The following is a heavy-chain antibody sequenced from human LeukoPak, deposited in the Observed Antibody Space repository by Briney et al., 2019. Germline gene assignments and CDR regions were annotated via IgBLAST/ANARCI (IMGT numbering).Heavy chain of an antibody. J-gene: IGHJ3*02. D-gene: IGHD6-13*01. CDR1: GFTLSSHW. CDR2: INQDGSER. V-gene: IGHV3-7*01. CDR3: ARDSEYSSSFAFDI. Sequence: TGGPLRLSCAASGFTLSSHWMTWVRQAPGKGLEWVANINQDGSERYYVDSVKGRFTISRDNAKNSLYLQMNSLRAEDTAVYYCARDSEYSSSFAFDIWGQGTMVTVSS.